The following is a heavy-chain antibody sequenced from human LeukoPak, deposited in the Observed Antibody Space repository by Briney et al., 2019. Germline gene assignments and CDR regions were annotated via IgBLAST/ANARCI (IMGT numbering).Heavy chain of an antibody. D-gene: IGHD2-15*01. CDR2: ISSSSSYI. CDR1: GFTFSSYS. CDR3: ARPTAVAATAFDY. J-gene: IGHJ4*02. Sequence: GGSLRLSCAASGFTFSSYSMNWVRQAPGKGLEWVSSISSSSSYIYYADSVKGRFTISRDNAKNSLYLQMNSLRAEDTAVYYCARPTAVAATAFDYWGQGTLVTVSS. V-gene: IGHV3-21*01.